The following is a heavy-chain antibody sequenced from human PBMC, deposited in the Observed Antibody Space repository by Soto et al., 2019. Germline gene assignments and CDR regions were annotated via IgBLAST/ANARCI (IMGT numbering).Heavy chain of an antibody. Sequence: GGSLRLSCTAYGFTFSGYAMYWVRQAPGKGLEWVAFVSYTGNNKYYADSVKGRFSISRDNSKNTLFLEVASLRGEDTAVYYCSIDRGGRSSLFAMDVWGQGTTVTVSS. V-gene: IGHV3-30*04. CDR2: VSYTGNNK. D-gene: IGHD6-6*01. CDR1: GFTFSGYA. CDR3: SIDRGGRSSLFAMDV. J-gene: IGHJ6*02.